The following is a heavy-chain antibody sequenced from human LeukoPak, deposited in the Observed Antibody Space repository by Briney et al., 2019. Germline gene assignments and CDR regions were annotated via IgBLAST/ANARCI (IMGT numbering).Heavy chain of an antibody. Sequence: GGSLRLSCAASGYTFGSYWMYWVRQAPGKGLVWVSGISGDKSHIAYADPVKGRFTISRDNAKNTLHLQMNSLRDEDTAVYYCATATFYVTSGYFPSWGQGTLVTVSS. D-gene: IGHD3-22*01. CDR3: ATATFYVTSGYFPS. CDR2: ISGDKSHI. CDR1: GYTFGSYW. J-gene: IGHJ5*02. V-gene: IGHV3-74*01.